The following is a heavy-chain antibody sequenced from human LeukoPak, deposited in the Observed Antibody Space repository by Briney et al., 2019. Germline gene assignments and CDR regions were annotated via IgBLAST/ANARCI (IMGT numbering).Heavy chain of an antibody. CDR3: LGDGSGSYYLNYFGY. CDR2: IKSKTDGGTT. J-gene: IGHJ4*02. Sequence: GGSLRLSCAASGFTFSSYSMNWVRQAPGKGLEWVGRIKSKTDGGTTDYAAPVKGRFTISRDDSKNTLYLQMNSLKTEDTAVYYCLGDGSGSYYLNYFGYWGQGTLVTVSS. CDR1: GFTFSSYS. V-gene: IGHV3-15*01. D-gene: IGHD3-10*01.